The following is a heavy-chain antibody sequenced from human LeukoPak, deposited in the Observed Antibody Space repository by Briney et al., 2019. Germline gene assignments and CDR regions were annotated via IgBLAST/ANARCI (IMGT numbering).Heavy chain of an antibody. Sequence: EASVKVSCKASGGTFSSYAISWVRQAPGQGLEWMGGIIPILGTANYAQKFQGRVTITADESTSTAYMELSSLRSEDTAVYYCARGNGDYSYYFDYWGQGTLVTVSS. CDR2: IIPILGTA. V-gene: IGHV1-69*13. J-gene: IGHJ4*02. CDR1: GGTFSSYA. D-gene: IGHD4-17*01. CDR3: ARGNGDYSYYFDY.